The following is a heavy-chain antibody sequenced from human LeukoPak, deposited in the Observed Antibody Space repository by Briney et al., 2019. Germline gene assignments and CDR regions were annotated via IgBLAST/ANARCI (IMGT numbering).Heavy chain of an antibody. D-gene: IGHD3-16*01. V-gene: IGHV3-7*01. CDR2: IKEDGSRK. CDR1: GFTFSSHW. J-gene: IGHJ6*02. CDR3: ARDMTYYYGMDV. Sequence: PGGSLRLSCAASGFTFSSHWMTWVRQAPGKGLEWVANIKEDGSRKNYVDSVKGRFTISRDNSKNTLYLQMNSLRAEDTAVYYCARDMTYYYGMDVWGQGTTVTVSS.